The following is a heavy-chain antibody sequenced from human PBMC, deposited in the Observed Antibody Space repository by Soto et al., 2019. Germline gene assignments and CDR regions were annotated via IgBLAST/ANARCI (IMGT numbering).Heavy chain of an antibody. J-gene: IGHJ4*02. V-gene: IGHV4-38-2*02. CDR1: GFAISRGYY. D-gene: IGHD6-19*01. CDR2: VYHSGSS. Sequence: SETLSLTCRVSGFAISRGYYWAFIRQPPGKGLEWIGTVYHSGSSYYKPSLKSRVTTSVDTSKNQFSLKLSSVTAADTAVYYCARESVAGRHYFDYWGPGALVTVSS. CDR3: ARESVAGRHYFDY.